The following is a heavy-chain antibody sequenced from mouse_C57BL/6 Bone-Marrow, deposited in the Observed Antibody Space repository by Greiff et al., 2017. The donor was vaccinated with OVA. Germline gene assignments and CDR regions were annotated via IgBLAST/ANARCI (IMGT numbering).Heavy chain of an antibody. D-gene: IGHD2-14*01. Sequence: EVMLVESGGGLVQPGGSLSLSCAASGFTFTDYYMSWVRQPPGKALEWLGFIRNKANGYTTEYSASVKGRFTISRDNSQSILYLQLNALRADDSATYYCARNDRLFAYWGQGTLVTVSA. CDR2: IRNKANGYTT. CDR1: GFTFTDYY. V-gene: IGHV7-3*01. CDR3: ARNDRLFAY. J-gene: IGHJ3*01.